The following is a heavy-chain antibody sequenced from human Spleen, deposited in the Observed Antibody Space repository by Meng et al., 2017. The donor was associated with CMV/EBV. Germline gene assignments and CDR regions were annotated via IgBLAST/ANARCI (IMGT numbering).Heavy chain of an antibody. CDR3: ARDKNFDWLEDSFDI. CDR2: IKQDGSEV. J-gene: IGHJ3*02. CDR1: GFTFSSYW. D-gene: IGHD3-9*01. V-gene: IGHV3-7*01. Sequence: GESLKISCAASGFTFSSYWMSWVRQAPGKGLEWVANIKQDGSEVYYVDSVKGRFTISRDNAKKTLYLQMNSLRAEDTAVYYCARDKNFDWLEDSFDIWGQGTTVTVSS.